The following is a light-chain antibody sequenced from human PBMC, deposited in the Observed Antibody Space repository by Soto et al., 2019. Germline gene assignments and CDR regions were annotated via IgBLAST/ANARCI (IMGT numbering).Light chain of an antibody. V-gene: IGLV2-14*03. CDR2: DVN. Sequence: QSALTQPASVSGSPGQSITISCTGTSSDVGAYNYVSWYQQHPGKAPKLMIYDVNNRPSGVSNRFSGSKSGNTASLTISGLQAEDDADYYCSSHTTSGSRVFGTGTKLTVL. CDR3: SSHTTSGSRV. CDR1: SSDVGAYNY. J-gene: IGLJ1*01.